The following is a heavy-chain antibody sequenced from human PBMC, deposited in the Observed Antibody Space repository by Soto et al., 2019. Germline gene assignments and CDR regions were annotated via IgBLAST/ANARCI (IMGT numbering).Heavy chain of an antibody. J-gene: IGHJ5*02. CDR3: ARDQKVDPNWFDP. D-gene: IGHD2-15*01. V-gene: IGHV1-2*02. Sequence: ASVKVSCKASGYTFTGYYMHWVRQAPGQGLEWMGWINPNSGGTNYAQKFQGRVTMTRDTSISTAYMGLSRLRSDDTAVYYCARDQKVDPNWFDPWGQGTLVTVSS. CDR2: INPNSGGT. CDR1: GYTFTGYY.